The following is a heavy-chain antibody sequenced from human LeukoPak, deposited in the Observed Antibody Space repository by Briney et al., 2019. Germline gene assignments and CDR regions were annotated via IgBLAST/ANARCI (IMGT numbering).Heavy chain of an antibody. J-gene: IGHJ4*02. CDR3: ARHVSGYCSGGSCPSDY. CDR1: GGSISSTTYY. Sequence: SETLSLTCTVSGGSISSTTYYWGWIRQPPGKGLEWIGSIYYSGNTYYNPSLKSRVTISVDTSKNQFSQKLSSVTAADTAVYYCARHVSGYCSGGSCPSDYWGQGTLVTVSS. CDR2: IYYSGNT. D-gene: IGHD2-15*01. V-gene: IGHV4-39*01.